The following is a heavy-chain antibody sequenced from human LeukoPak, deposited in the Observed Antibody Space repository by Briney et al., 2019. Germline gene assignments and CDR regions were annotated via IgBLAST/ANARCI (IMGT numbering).Heavy chain of an antibody. D-gene: IGHD7-27*01. Sequence: SGTLSLTCAVSGGSIRSSNWWSWVRQPPGKGLEWIGEIYHGGSTNYNPSLKSRVTISVDKPKKQFSLKLSSVTAADTAVYYCARVESMTWAFDYWGQGTLVTISS. CDR3: ARVESMTWAFDY. CDR2: IYHGGST. J-gene: IGHJ4*02. V-gene: IGHV4-4*02. CDR1: GGSIRSSNW.